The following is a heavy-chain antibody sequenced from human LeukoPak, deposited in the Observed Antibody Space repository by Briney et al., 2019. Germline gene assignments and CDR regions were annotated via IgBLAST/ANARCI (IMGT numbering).Heavy chain of an antibody. CDR3: ARVVTAAWDWFDP. CDR1: GFTFSSYW. V-gene: IGHV3-7*01. CDR2: IKQDGSEK. D-gene: IGHD2-2*01. J-gene: IGHJ5*02. Sequence: GGSLRLSCAASGFTFSSYWMSWVRQAPGKGLEWVANIKQDGSEKYYVDSVKGRFTISRDNAKNSLYLQMNSLRADDTAVYYCARVVTAAWDWFDPWGQGTLVTVSS.